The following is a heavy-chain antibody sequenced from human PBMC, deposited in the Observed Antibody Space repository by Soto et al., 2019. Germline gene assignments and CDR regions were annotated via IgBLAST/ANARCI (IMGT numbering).Heavy chain of an antibody. J-gene: IGHJ6*02. CDR2: ISSSSSYI. CDR3: ARGDTAMFYPSLGMDV. Sequence: PGGSLRLSCAASGFTFSSYSMNWVRQAPGKGLEWVSSISSSSSYIYYADSVKGRFTISRDNAKNSLYLQMNSLRAEDTAVYYCARGDTAMFYPSLGMDVWGQGTTVTVSS. V-gene: IGHV3-21*01. D-gene: IGHD5-18*01. CDR1: GFTFSSYS.